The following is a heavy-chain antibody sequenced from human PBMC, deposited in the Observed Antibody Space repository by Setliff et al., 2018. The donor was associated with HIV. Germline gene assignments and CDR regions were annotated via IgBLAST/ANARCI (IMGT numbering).Heavy chain of an antibody. CDR2: INHSGRI. V-gene: IGHV4-34*01. CDR3: ARGYSSSYYFDH. J-gene: IGHJ4*02. Sequence: PSETLSLTCTVSGVSISNYYWSWIRQPPGKGLEWIGEINHSGRINCNPSLKSRVTVSVDTSKNQFSLKLSSVTAADTAVYYCARGYSSSYYFDHWGRKRWSPSPQ. D-gene: IGHD6-13*01. CDR1: GVSISNYY.